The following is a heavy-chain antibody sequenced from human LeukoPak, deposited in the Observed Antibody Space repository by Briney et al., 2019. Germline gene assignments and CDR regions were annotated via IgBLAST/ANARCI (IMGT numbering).Heavy chain of an antibody. V-gene: IGHV1-2*02. D-gene: IGHD5-18*01. J-gene: IGHJ4*02. CDR2: INPNSGGT. Sequence: ASVKVSCKASGYTFTGYYMHWVRQAPGQGLEWMGWINPNSGGTNYAQKFQGRVTMTRDTSISTAYMELSRLRSDDTAVYYCARASLDSYGYLGDYWGQGTLVTVSS. CDR3: ARASLDSYGYLGDY. CDR1: GYTFTGYY.